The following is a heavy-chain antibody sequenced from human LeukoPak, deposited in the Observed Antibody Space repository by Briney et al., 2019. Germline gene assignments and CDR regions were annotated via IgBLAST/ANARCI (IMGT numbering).Heavy chain of an antibody. CDR2: MRWGANSYTT. CDR3: SRDGGEGGNSAFDI. D-gene: IGHD3-16*01. V-gene: IGHV3-72*01. J-gene: IGHJ3*02. Sequence: GVSLRLPCAASGFIFSDYILDWVRQAPGKGLEWVSRMRWGANSYTTEYAASVKGRFTISRDDSKNSLYLHMNSLKTEDTAVYHCSRDGGEGGNSAFDIWGQGTMVTVSS. CDR1: GFIFSDYI.